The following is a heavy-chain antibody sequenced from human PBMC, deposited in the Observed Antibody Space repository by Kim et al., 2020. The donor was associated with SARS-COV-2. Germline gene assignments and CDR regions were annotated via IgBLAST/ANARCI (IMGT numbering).Heavy chain of an antibody. Sequence: GGSLRLSCAASGFTFSNGWMSWVRQAPGKGLEWVGRIKSKTDGETTDYAAPVKGRFTISRDDSKNTLFLQMNSLKTEDTAMYYSTTLINVAARGSWGLGTLVTVSS. D-gene: IGHD6-25*01. CDR3: TTLINVAARGS. CDR2: IKSKTDGETT. CDR1: GFTFSNGW. V-gene: IGHV3-15*01. J-gene: IGHJ5*02.